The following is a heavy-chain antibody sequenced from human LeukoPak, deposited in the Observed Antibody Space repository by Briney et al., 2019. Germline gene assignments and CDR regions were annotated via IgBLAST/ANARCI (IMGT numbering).Heavy chain of an antibody. Sequence: PGGSLRLSCAASGFTLDGYGMSWVRQAPGKGLEWVSGINWNGGSTGYADSVKGRFTISRDNAKNSLYLQMNSLRAEDTALYYCARSSGSGWYEEGFDYWGQGTLVTVSS. J-gene: IGHJ4*02. CDR1: GFTLDGYG. CDR2: INWNGGST. CDR3: ARSSGSGWYEEGFDY. D-gene: IGHD6-19*01. V-gene: IGHV3-20*04.